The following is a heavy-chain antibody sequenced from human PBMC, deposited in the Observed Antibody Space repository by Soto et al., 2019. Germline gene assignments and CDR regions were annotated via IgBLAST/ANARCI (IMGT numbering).Heavy chain of an antibody. Sequence: SETLSLTCTVSGGSISSSSYYWGWIRQPPGKGLEWIGSIYYSGSTYYNPSLKSRVTISVDTSKNQSSLKLSSVTAADTAVYYCARHLGVATSWFDPWGQGTLVTVS. CDR3: ARHLGVATSWFDP. CDR2: IYYSGST. V-gene: IGHV4-39*01. D-gene: IGHD5-12*01. J-gene: IGHJ5*02. CDR1: GGSISSSSYY.